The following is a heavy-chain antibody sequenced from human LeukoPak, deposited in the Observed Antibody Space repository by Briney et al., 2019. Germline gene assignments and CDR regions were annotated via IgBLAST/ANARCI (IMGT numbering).Heavy chain of an antibody. D-gene: IGHD6-19*01. CDR3: ARVARSSGWPYYFDY. CDR2: IYYSGST. V-gene: IGHV4-39*07. CDR1: GGSISSSSYY. Sequence: SETLSLTCTVSGGSISSSSYYWGWIRQPPGKGLEWIGSIYYSGSTHYNPSLKSRVTISVDTSKNQFSLKLSSVTAADTAVYYCARVARSSGWPYYFDYWGQGTLVTVSS. J-gene: IGHJ4*02.